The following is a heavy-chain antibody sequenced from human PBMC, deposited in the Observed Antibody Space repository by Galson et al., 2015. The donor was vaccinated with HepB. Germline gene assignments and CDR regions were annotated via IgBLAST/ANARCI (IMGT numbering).Heavy chain of an antibody. D-gene: IGHD3-10*02. Sequence: SETLSLTCTVSGGSISSSSYYWGWIRQPPGKGLEWIGSIHYSGSTHYNPSLKSRVTISVETSKNQFSLKLTFVTAADTAVYYCARLPTSGPMFYFDIWGQGTLVTVSS. CDR2: IHYSGST. V-gene: IGHV4-39*01. CDR1: GGSISSSSYY. CDR3: ARLPTSGPMFYFDI. J-gene: IGHJ4*02.